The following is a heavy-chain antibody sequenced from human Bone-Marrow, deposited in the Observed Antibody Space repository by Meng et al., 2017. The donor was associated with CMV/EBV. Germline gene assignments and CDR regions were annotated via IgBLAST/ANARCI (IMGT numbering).Heavy chain of an antibody. CDR2: ITEDGTTE. V-gene: IGHV3-7*01. D-gene: IGHD2-15*01. CDR3: VRERGWFRLDP. Sequence: GASLKISCAASGFIFGSSWRSWARQAPGKGLEWVANITEDGTTEPYLDSLQRRFTISRDNAKDPLYLQMNSVGIEDTAVYYCVRERGWFRLDPWGQGTLVTVSS. J-gene: IGHJ5*02. CDR1: GFIFGSSW.